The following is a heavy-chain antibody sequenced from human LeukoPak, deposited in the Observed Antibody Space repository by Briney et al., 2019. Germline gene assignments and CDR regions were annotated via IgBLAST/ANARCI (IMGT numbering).Heavy chain of an antibody. CDR3: ARVRAGGYSDP. Sequence: PSETLSLTCTVSGGSISSSSYYWGWIRQPPGKGLEWIGSIYYSGSTYYNPSLKSRVTISVDTSKNQFSLKLSSVTAADTAVYYCARVRAGGYSDPWGQGTLVTVSS. CDR1: GGSISSSSYY. D-gene: IGHD2-15*01. CDR2: IYYSGST. J-gene: IGHJ5*02. V-gene: IGHV4-39*07.